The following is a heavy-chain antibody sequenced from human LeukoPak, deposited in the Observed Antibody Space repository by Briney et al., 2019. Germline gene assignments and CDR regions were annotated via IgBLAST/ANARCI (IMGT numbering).Heavy chain of an antibody. J-gene: IGHJ4*02. CDR3: ARHSGWLVRAFDY. V-gene: IGHV4-59*08. CDR2: IYYSGST. D-gene: IGHD6-19*01. Sequence: PSETLSLTCTVSGGSISSYYWSWIRQPPGKGVEWIGYIYYSGSTNYNPSLKSRVTISVDTSKNQFSLKLSSVTAADTAVYYCARHSGWLVRAFDYWGQGTLVTVSS. CDR1: GGSISSYY.